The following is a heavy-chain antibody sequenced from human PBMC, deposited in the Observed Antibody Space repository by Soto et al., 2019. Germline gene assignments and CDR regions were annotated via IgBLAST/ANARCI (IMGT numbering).Heavy chain of an antibody. D-gene: IGHD6-19*01. Sequence: QITLKESGPPLVKPTQTLTLTCTFSGFSLSSTRMAVGWIRQPPGKALEWLALIYWDDDKRYSPFLKSRLTITKDTSKNQVVLTMSNMDPVDTARYYCAHIVVAGLGYYFDYWGQGTLFTVSS. CDR1: GFSLSSTRMA. CDR3: AHIVVAGLGYYFDY. J-gene: IGHJ4*02. CDR2: IYWDDDK. V-gene: IGHV2-5*02.